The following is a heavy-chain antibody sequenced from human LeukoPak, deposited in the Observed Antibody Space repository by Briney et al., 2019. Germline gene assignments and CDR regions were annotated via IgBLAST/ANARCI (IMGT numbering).Heavy chain of an antibody. Sequence: GGSLSLSCAVSGITLSNYGMSWVRQAPGKGLEWVAGISDRGSRTNYADSVKGRLTISTDHPKSALYLQMNSLRAEDTAVYFCAKRGVVIRVILVGFHKEAYYFDSWGQGALVTVSS. CDR1: GITLSNYG. V-gene: IGHV3-23*01. CDR2: ISDRGSRT. J-gene: IGHJ4*02. CDR3: AKRGVVIRVILVGFHKEAYYFDS. D-gene: IGHD3-22*01.